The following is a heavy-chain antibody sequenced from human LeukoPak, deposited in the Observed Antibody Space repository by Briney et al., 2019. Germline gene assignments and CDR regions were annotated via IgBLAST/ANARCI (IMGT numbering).Heavy chain of an antibody. CDR3: ARGRQGWELGAGHVN. J-gene: IGHJ4*02. CDR1: GVSISSYY. V-gene: IGHV4-59*01. CDR2: IYYSGST. Sequence: ASETLSLTCTVSGVSISSYYWSWIRQPPGKGLEWLGYIYYSGSTNYNPSLKSRVTISVDTSKNQFSLKLSSVTAADTAVYYCARGRQGWELGAGHVNWGQGTLVTVSS. D-gene: IGHD1-26*01.